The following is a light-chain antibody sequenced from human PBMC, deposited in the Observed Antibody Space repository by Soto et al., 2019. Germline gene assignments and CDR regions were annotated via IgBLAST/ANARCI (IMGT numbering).Light chain of an antibody. CDR2: GAS. Sequence: EIVMTQSPATLSVSPGERATLSCRASQSVNSNLAWFQQKPGQAPRLLIYGASARATGIPDRFSGSGSGTDFTLTISRLEPEDFGVYYCQQYGNSRYTFGQGTKVDIK. CDR3: QQYGNSRYT. J-gene: IGKJ2*01. V-gene: IGKV3D-15*01. CDR1: QSVNSN.